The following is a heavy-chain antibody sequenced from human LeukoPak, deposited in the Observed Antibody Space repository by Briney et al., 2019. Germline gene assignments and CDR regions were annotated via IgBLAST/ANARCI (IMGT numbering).Heavy chain of an antibody. CDR1: GYTFTGYY. D-gene: IGHD3-3*01. Sequence: ASVKVSCKASGYTFTGYYMHWVRQAPGQGLEWMGWINPNSGGTNYAQKFQGRVTMTRDTSISTAYMELSRLRSDDTAVYYCARSGRLWSGYYTNRYYFDYWGQGTLVTVSS. V-gene: IGHV1-2*02. CDR3: ARSGRLWSGYYTNRYYFDY. J-gene: IGHJ4*02. CDR2: INPNSGGT.